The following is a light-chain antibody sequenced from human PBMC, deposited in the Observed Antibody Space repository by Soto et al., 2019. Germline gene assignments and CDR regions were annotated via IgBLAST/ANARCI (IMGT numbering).Light chain of an antibody. V-gene: IGLV2-14*03. Sequence: QSVLTQPASVSGSPGQSITISCTGTSSDVDGYNYVSWYQHHPGKAPKLMIYDVSNRPSGVSNRFSGSKSGNTASLTISGVQAEDEASYYCSSYTTRATVVFGGGTKLTVL. CDR2: DVS. J-gene: IGLJ3*02. CDR3: SSYTTRATVV. CDR1: SSDVDGYNY.